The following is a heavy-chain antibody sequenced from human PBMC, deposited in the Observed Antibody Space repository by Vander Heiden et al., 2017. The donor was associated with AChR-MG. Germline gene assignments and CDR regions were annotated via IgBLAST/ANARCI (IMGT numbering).Heavy chain of an antibody. CDR1: GGSISSGDYY. J-gene: IGHJ4*02. CDR3: ARGRTPDFWSGYSFDY. CDR2: IYYSGST. Sequence: QVQLQESGPGLVKPSQTLSLTCTVSGGSISSGDYYWSWIRQPPGKGLEWIGYIYYSGSTYYNPSLKSRVTISVDTSKNQFSLKLSSVTAADTAVYYCARGRTPDFWSGYSFDYWGQGTLVTVSS. V-gene: IGHV4-30-4*01. D-gene: IGHD3-3*01.